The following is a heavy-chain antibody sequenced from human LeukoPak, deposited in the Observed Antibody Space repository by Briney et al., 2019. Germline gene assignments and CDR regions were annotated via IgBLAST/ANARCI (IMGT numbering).Heavy chain of an antibody. Sequence: SETLSLTCTVSGGSISSSSYYWGWIRQPPGKGLESIGSIYYSGSTYYNPSLKSRVTISVDTSKNQFSLKLSSVTAADTAVYYCARHPLWFRQLLSPNWFDHWGQGTLVTVSS. CDR3: ARHPLWFRQLLSPNWFDH. CDR2: IYYSGST. V-gene: IGHV4-39*01. J-gene: IGHJ5*02. CDR1: GGSISSSSYY. D-gene: IGHD3-10*01.